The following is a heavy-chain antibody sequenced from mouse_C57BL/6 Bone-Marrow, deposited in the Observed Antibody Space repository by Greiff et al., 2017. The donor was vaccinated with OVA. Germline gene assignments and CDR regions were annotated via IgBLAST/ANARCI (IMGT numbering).Heavy chain of an antibody. J-gene: IGHJ1*03. D-gene: IGHD1-1*01. V-gene: IGHV1-18*01. CDR3: ARLGYYYGSSPWYFDV. CDR2: INPNNGGT. Sequence: DVQLQESGPELVKPGASVKIPCKASGYTFTDYNMDWVKQSHGKSLEWIGDINPNNGGTIYNQKFKGKATLTVDKSSSTAYMELRSLTSEDTAVYYCARLGYYYGSSPWYFDVWGTGTTVTVSS. CDR1: GYTFTDYN.